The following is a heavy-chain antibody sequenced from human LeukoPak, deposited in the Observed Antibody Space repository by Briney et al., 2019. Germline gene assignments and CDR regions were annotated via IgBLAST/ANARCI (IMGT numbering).Heavy chain of an antibody. CDR3: ARAENYYDFWSGYPNDAFDI. J-gene: IGHJ3*02. D-gene: IGHD3-3*01. V-gene: IGHV4-39*07. CDR2: IYYSGST. CDR1: GGSISSSSYY. Sequence: SETLSLTCTVSGGSISSSSYYWGWLRQPPGKGLEWIGSIYYSGSTYYNPSLKSRVTISVDTSKNQFSLKLSSVTAADTAVYYCARAENYYDFWSGYPNDAFDIWGQGTMVTVSS.